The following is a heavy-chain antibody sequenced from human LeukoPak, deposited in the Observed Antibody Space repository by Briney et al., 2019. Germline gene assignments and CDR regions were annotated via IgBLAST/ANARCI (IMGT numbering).Heavy chain of an antibody. CDR3: ARADGYCSGGSCYSGYFLGRLPFDP. Sequence: ASVKVSCKASGYTFTSYVISWVRQAPGQGLEWMGWISAYNGNTNYAQKLQGRVTMNTDTSKSTAYMELRSLRSDDTAVYYCARADGYCSGGSCYSGYFLGRLPFDPWGQGTLVTVSS. CDR2: ISAYNGNT. V-gene: IGHV1-18*01. D-gene: IGHD2-15*01. J-gene: IGHJ5*02. CDR1: GYTFTSYV.